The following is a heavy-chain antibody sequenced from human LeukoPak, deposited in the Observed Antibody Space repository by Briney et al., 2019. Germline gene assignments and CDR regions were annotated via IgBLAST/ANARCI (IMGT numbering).Heavy chain of an antibody. V-gene: IGHV4-39*07. Sequence: TSETLSLTCTVSGGSISSSSYYWGWIRQPPGKGLEWIGEINHSGSTNYNPSLKSRVTISVDTSKNQFSLRLSSVTAADTATYYCARGAADRRNYYYYIDVWGKGTTVTVSS. CDR3: ARGAADRRNYYYYIDV. CDR2: INHSGST. CDR1: GGSISSSSYY. D-gene: IGHD1-14*01. J-gene: IGHJ6*03.